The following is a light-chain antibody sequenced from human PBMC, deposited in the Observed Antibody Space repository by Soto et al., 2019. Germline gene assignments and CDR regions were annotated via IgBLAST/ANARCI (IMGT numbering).Light chain of an antibody. CDR1: QSVSSSY. V-gene: IGKV3-20*01. J-gene: IGKJ1*01. Sequence: IVLTHSPASITLSXVVRASLAXXXCQSVSSSYLAWYQQIPGQAPRLLIYGASSRATGIPDRFSGRGSGTDFTLTISRLEPEDFAVYYCQQYGSSPRTFGQGTKVDIK. CDR2: GAS. CDR3: QQYGSSPRT.